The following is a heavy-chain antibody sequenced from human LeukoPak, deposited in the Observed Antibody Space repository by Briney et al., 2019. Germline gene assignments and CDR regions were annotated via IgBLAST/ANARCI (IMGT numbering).Heavy chain of an antibody. V-gene: IGHV6-1*01. J-gene: IGHJ4*02. CDR1: GDSVSINSAA. D-gene: IGHD6-19*01. CDR3: ARSPSPYSSGWYFDY. CDR2: TYQRSKWYN. Sequence: SQTLSLTCAISGDSVSINSAAWNWIRQSPSRGLEWLGRTYQRSKWYNDYAVSVKSRITINPDISKDQFSLQLNSVTPEDTAVYYCARSPSPYSSGWYFDYWGQGTLVTVSS.